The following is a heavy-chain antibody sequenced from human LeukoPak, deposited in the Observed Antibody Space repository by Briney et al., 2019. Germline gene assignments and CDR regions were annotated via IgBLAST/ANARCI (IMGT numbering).Heavy chain of an antibody. V-gene: IGHV1-18*01. Sequence: ASVKVSCKASGYTFTSYGISWVRHAPGQGLEWMGWISAYNGNTNYAQKLQGRVTMTTDTSTSTAYMELRSLRSDDTAVYYCARSGQLVPRNWFDPWGQGTLVTVSS. CDR2: ISAYNGNT. D-gene: IGHD6-6*01. CDR3: ARSGQLVPRNWFDP. CDR1: GYTFTSYG. J-gene: IGHJ5*02.